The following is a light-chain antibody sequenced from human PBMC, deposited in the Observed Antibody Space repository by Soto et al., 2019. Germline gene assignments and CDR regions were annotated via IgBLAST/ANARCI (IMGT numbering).Light chain of an antibody. V-gene: IGKV3-11*01. Sequence: EIVLTQSPATLSLSPGERATLSCRASQSVSSYLAWYQQKPGQAPRLLIYDASNRATGIPAGFSGSGSGTDFTRTIISLEPEDFAVYYCQQRRKWPPPFGQGTKVEIK. CDR3: QQRRKWPPP. CDR2: DAS. J-gene: IGKJ1*01. CDR1: QSVSSY.